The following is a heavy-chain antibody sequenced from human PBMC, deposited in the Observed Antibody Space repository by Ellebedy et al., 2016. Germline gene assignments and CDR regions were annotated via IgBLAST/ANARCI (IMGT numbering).Heavy chain of an antibody. CDR3: ASAAVAGIV. Sequence: SETLSLTCAVYGGSFSGYYWSWIRQPPGKGLEWIGEINHSGSTNYNPSLKSRVTISVDTSKNQFSLKLSSVTAADTAVYYCASAAVAGIVWGQGTLVTVSS. CDR2: INHSGST. D-gene: IGHD6-19*01. V-gene: IGHV4-34*01. CDR1: GGSFSGYY. J-gene: IGHJ4*02.